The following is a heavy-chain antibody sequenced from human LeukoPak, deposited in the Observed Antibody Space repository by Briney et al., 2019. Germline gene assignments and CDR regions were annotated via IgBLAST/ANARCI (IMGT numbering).Heavy chain of an antibody. V-gene: IGHV4-4*02. J-gene: IGHJ4*02. D-gene: IGHD3-10*01. CDR1: GGSISRSNW. CDR2: IYHSGTT. Sequence: PSETLSLTCAVSGGSISRSNWWSWVRQPPGKGPEWSGEIYHSGTTNYNPSLKSRVTISVDKSKNQFSLKLSSVTAAYTAVYYCARRNYGSGSYFDYWGQGTLVTVSS. CDR3: ARRNYGSGSYFDY.